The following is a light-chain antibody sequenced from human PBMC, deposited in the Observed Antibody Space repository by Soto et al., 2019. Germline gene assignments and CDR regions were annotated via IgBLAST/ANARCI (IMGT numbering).Light chain of an antibody. J-gene: IGKJ1*01. CDR2: GAS. CDR1: QSVSSSY. V-gene: IGKV3-20*01. CDR3: QQYGSSKWT. Sequence: EIVLTQSPCTLSLSPGERATLSCRASQSVSSSYLAWYQQKPGQAPRLLIYGASSRATGIPDRFSGSGSGKDFTLTISRLEPEDFAVYYCQQYGSSKWTFGQGTKVEIK.